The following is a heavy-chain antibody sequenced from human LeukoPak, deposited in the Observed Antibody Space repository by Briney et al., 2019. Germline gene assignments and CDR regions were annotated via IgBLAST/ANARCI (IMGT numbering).Heavy chain of an antibody. Sequence: GGSLRLSCAASGFTFDDYAMHWVRQAPGKDLEWVSGISWNSGSIGYADSVKGRFTISRDNAKNSLYLQMNSLRAEDTALYYCAKGKYSSSSHYFDYWGQGTLVTVSS. V-gene: IGHV3-9*01. D-gene: IGHD6-6*01. CDR1: GFTFDDYA. J-gene: IGHJ4*02. CDR2: ISWNSGSI. CDR3: AKGKYSSSSHYFDY.